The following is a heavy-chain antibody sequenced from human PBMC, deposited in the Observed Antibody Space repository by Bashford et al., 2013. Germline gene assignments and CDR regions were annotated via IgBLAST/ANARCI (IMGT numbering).Heavy chain of an antibody. CDR2: ISNSGDAT. V-gene: IGHV3-23*01. J-gene: IGHJ1*01. D-gene: IGHD6-13*01. Sequence: VRQAPGKGLEWVSAISNSGDATYFADSVKGRFTISRDNSKNTLYLQMNSLTAEDTAVYYCAQGGYNSTWYAEYFQHWGQGTLVTVSS. CDR3: AQGGYNSTWYAEYFQH.